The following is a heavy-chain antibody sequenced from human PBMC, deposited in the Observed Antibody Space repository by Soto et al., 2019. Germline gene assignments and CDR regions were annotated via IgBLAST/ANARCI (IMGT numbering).Heavy chain of an antibody. J-gene: IGHJ4*02. V-gene: IGHV3-7*04. CDR2: IKQDGNEK. CDR3: ARGDYYYDSSGYYSADY. CDR1: GFTFSSYW. Sequence: GGSLRLSCAASGFTFSSYWMSWVRQAPGKGLEWVANIKQDGNEKYYVDSVKGRFTISRDNAKNSLYLQMNSLRAEDTAVFYCARGDYYYDSSGYYSADYWGQGTLVTAPQ. D-gene: IGHD3-22*01.